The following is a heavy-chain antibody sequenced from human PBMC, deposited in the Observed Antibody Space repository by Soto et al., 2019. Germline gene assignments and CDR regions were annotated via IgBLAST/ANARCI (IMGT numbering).Heavy chain of an antibody. CDR2: IYYSGST. Sequence: PSETLSLTCTVSGGSISSGCYYWSWIRQHPGKGLEWIGYIYYSGSTYYNPSLKSRVTISVDTSKNQFSLRLSSVTAADTAVYYCARDNYGMDYYYYMDVWGKGTTVTVSS. J-gene: IGHJ6*03. D-gene: IGHD4-17*01. V-gene: IGHV4-31*03. CDR1: GGSISSGCYY. CDR3: ARDNYGMDYYYYMDV.